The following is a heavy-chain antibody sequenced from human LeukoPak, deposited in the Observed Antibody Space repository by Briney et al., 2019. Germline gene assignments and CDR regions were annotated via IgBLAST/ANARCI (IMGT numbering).Heavy chain of an antibody. V-gene: IGHV4-34*01. Sequence: PSETLSLTCAVYGGSFSGYYWSWIRQPPGKGLEWIGEISHSGSPNYNPSLKSRVTISVDTSKNHFSLRLRSVTAADTAVYYCARLYGLVPKAVAENYFDYWGQGTLVTVSS. CDR3: ARLYGLVPKAVAENYFDY. CDR1: GGSFSGYY. CDR2: ISHSGSP. D-gene: IGHD6-19*01. J-gene: IGHJ4*02.